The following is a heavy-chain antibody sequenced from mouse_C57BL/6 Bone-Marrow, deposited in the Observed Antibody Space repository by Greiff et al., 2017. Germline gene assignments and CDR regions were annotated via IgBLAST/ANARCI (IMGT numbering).Heavy chain of an antibody. J-gene: IGHJ4*01. Sequence: EVKLVESGEGLVKPGGSLKLSCAASGFTFSSYAMSWVRQTPEKRLEWVAYISSGGDYTYYADTVKGRFTISRDNARNTLYLQMSSLKSEDTAMYYCTRDRWLLPYAMDYWGQGTSVTVSS. CDR1: GFTFSSYA. V-gene: IGHV5-9-1*02. CDR3: TRDRWLLPYAMDY. CDR2: ISSGGDYT. D-gene: IGHD2-3*01.